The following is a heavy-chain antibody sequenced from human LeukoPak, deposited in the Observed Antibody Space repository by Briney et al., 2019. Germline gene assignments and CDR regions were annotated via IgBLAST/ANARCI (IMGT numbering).Heavy chain of an antibody. CDR2: ISYDGSNK. D-gene: IGHD2-21*02. V-gene: IGHV3-30-3*01. CDR1: GFTFSSYA. J-gene: IGHJ6*02. CDR3: ARDIVVVTAITRRYYYYYGMDV. Sequence: PGRSLGLSCAASGFTFSSYAMHWVRQAPGKGLEWVAVISYDGSNKYYADSVKGRFTISRDNSKNTLYLQMNSLRAEDTAVYYCARDIVVVTAITRRYYYYYGMDVWGQGTTVTVSS.